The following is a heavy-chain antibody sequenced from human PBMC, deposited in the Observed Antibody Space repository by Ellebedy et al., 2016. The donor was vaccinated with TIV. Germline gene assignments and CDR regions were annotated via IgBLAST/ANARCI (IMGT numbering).Heavy chain of an antibody. J-gene: IGHJ4*02. CDR2: ISYDGSFT. CDR1: GFNFNGYA. CDR3: ARDLVGSHYNH. Sequence: GGSLRLSXVASGFNFNGYAFHWVRQAPGKGLEWVAGISYDGSFTYYADSVRGRFAISRDNSKNTLYLQINSLRTNDTAVYFCARDLVGSHYNHWGQGTLVIVSS. V-gene: IGHV3-30*09. D-gene: IGHD1-26*01.